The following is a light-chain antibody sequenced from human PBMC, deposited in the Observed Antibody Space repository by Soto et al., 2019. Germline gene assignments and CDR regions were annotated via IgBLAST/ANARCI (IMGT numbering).Light chain of an antibody. J-gene: IGLJ3*02. CDR2: DSD. CDR1: RSNIGDHF. V-gene: IGLV1-51*01. Sequence: QSVLTQPPSVSAAPGQKVTISCPGSRSNIGDHFVSWYQQLPGTAPRLLVYDSDNRPSGIPDRFSGSKSDTSATLAITGLQTGDEADYYCGTWDSRLRANGFGGGTKVTVL. CDR3: GTWDSRLRANG.